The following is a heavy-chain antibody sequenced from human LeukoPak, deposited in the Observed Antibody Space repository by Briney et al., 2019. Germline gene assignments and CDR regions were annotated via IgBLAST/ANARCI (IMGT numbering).Heavy chain of an antibody. J-gene: IGHJ3*02. V-gene: IGHV4-34*01. CDR3: ARVGATTRNAFDI. Sequence: SETLSLTCAVYGGSFSGYYWSWIRQPPGKGLEWIGEINHSGSTNYNPSLKSRVTISVDTSKNQFSLKLSSVTAADTAVYYCARVGATTRNAFDIWGQATMVTVSS. CDR2: INHSGST. D-gene: IGHD1-26*01. CDR1: GGSFSGYY.